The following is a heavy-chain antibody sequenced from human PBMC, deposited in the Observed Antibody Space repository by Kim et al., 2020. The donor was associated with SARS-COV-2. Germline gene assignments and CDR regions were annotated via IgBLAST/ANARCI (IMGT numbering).Heavy chain of an antibody. CDR2: GNT. J-gene: IGHJ4*02. CDR3: ARGSGYGGY. D-gene: IGHD5-12*01. V-gene: IGHV1-18*01. Sequence: GNTNHAQQLQGRVTMTTDTSTSTAYMELRSLRSDDTAVYYCARGSGYGGYWGQGTLVTVSS.